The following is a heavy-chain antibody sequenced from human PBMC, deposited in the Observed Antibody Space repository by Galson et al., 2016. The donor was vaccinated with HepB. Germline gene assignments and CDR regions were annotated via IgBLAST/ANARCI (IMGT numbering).Heavy chain of an antibody. V-gene: IGHV3-23*01. CDR2: IGGRGDRT. CDR3: AKDLFIVIEGDY. CDR1: GFTFNSYA. J-gene: IGHJ4*02. Sequence: SLRLSCAASGFTFNSYAMSWVRQAPGKGLEWVSTIGGRGDRTYYADSVKGRFTISRDNSKNALYLQMNSLRAEDTAVYYCAKDLFIVIEGDYWGQGTLVTVSS. D-gene: IGHD1-26*01.